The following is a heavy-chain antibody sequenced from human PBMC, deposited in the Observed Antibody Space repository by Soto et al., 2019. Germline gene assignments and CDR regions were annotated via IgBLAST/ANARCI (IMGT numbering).Heavy chain of an antibody. J-gene: IGHJ4*02. Sequence: PGGSLRLSCAASGFTFSSYSMNWVRQAPGKGLEWVSSISSSSSYIYYADSVKGRFTISRDNAKNSLYLQMNSLRAEDTAVYYCAKDRVRIQLWPYYFDYWGQGTLVTVSS. V-gene: IGHV3-21*04. CDR3: AKDRVRIQLWPYYFDY. D-gene: IGHD5-18*01. CDR2: ISSSSSYI. CDR1: GFTFSSYS.